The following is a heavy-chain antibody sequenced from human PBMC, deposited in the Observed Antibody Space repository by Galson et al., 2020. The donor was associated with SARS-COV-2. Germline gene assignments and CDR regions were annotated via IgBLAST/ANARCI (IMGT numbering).Heavy chain of an antibody. CDR2: IWYDGSNK. CDR3: ARDPRYGDYSDFYNGMDV. V-gene: IGHV3-33*01. D-gene: IGHD4-17*01. CDR1: GFTFSSYG. J-gene: IGHJ6*04. Sequence: GESLKISCAASGFTFSSYGMHWVRQAPGKGLEWVAVIWYDGSNKYYADSVKGRYTISRDNSKNTLYLQMNSLRAEDTAVYYCARDPRYGDYSDFYNGMDVWGKGTTVTVSS.